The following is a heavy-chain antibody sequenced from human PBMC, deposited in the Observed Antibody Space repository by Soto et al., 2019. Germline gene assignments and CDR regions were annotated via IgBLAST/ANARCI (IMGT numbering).Heavy chain of an antibody. CDR1: GGSFSGYY. CDR2: INHSGST. Sequence: SETLSLTCAVYGGSFSGYYWSWIRQPPGKGLEWIGEINHSGSTNYNPSLKSRVTISVDTSKNQFSLELSSVTAADTAVYYCARGPSTEDSTSGYSPLVYYYGMDVWGQGTTVTVSS. CDR3: ARGPSTEDSTSGYSPLVYYYGMDV. J-gene: IGHJ6*02. V-gene: IGHV4-34*01. D-gene: IGHD3-22*01.